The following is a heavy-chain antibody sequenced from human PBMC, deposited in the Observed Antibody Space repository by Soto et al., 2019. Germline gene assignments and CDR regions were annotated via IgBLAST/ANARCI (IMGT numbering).Heavy chain of an antibody. Sequence: EVQLFESGGGLVQPGGALRLSCAASGFTFSSDAMSWVRQAPGQGLEWVSATRGSGGSTYYADSVRGRFFIYRDNSKNPLYVHMSSLSAEDTAVYYCAKETDVVLDIWGQGTMVAVSS. J-gene: IGHJ3*02. V-gene: IGHV3-23*01. CDR3: AKETDVVLDI. CDR1: GFTFSSDA. CDR2: TRGSGGST. D-gene: IGHD2-8*01.